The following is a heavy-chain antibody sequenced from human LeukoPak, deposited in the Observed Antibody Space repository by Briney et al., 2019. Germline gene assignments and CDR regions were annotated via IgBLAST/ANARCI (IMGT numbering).Heavy chain of an antibody. CDR1: GYTFSGYY. Sequence: GASVKVSCKASGYTFSGYYMHWVRQAPGQGLEWMGWINPNSGGTNYAQKFQGRVTMTRDTSISTAYMELRRLRSDDTAVYYCAREIIGTAGWFDPWGQGTLVTVSS. V-gene: IGHV1-2*02. CDR3: AREIIGTAGWFDP. D-gene: IGHD1-7*01. J-gene: IGHJ5*02. CDR2: INPNSGGT.